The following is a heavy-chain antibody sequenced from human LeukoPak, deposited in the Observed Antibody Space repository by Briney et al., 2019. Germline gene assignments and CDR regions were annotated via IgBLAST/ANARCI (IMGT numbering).Heavy chain of an antibody. D-gene: IGHD3-10*01. Sequence: GASVKVSCKASGYTFTGYYMHWVRQAPGQGLEWMGWINPNSGGTNYAQKFQGRVTMTRDTSISTAYMELSRLRSDDTAAYYCARDGGLLWFGNIDYWGQGTLVTVSS. CDR1: GYTFTGYY. CDR2: INPNSGGT. J-gene: IGHJ4*02. CDR3: ARDGGLLWFGNIDY. V-gene: IGHV1-2*02.